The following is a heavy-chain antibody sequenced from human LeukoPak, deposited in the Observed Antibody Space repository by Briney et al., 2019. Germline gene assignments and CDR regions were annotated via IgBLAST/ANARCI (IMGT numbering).Heavy chain of an antibody. Sequence: SGGSLRLSCAASGFTFSSYWMHWVRQAPGKGLVWVSAISGSGGSTYYADSVKGRFTISRDNSKNTLYLQMNSLRAEDTAVYYCAKFPRGPGGSSTSYFDYWGQGTLVTVSS. D-gene: IGHD1-26*01. CDR1: GFTFSSYW. V-gene: IGHV3-23*01. CDR3: AKFPRGPGGSSTSYFDY. J-gene: IGHJ4*02. CDR2: ISGSGGST.